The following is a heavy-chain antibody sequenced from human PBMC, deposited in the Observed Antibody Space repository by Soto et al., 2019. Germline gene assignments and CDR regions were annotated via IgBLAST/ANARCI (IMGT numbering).Heavy chain of an antibody. J-gene: IGHJ4*02. D-gene: IGHD3-22*01. V-gene: IGHV4-31*03. CDR1: GGSISSGGYY. CDR2: VYHSGST. CDR3: ASLSAGYYYDSSGYYFDY. Sequence: QVQLLESGPGLVKPSQTLSLTCTVSGGSISSGGYYWSWVRQHPGKGLEWLGYVYHSGSTYNNPSLKSRVTISVDTSKNQFSLKLSSVTAADTAVYYCASLSAGYYYDSSGYYFDYWGQGTLVTVSS.